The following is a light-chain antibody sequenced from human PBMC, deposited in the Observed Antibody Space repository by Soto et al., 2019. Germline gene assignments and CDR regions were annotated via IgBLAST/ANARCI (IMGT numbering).Light chain of an antibody. CDR3: QQTNTAPWT. CDR1: ERISDY. Sequence: DIQMTQSPSSLSASVGDRVTISCRSSERISDYLAWYQQKPGKAPKLLINTASSLRSGVPSRFSGSGSGTDFTLTIDSLQPEDFETYFCQQTNTAPWTFGQGTMVDIK. CDR2: TAS. V-gene: IGKV1-39*01. J-gene: IGKJ1*01.